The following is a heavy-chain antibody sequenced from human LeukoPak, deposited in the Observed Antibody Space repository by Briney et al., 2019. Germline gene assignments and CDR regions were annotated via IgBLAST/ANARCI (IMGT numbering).Heavy chain of an antibody. CDR1: GGTFSSYA. V-gene: IGHV1-69*04. CDR2: IIPILGIA. CDR3: ARGPRYDILTGYSLNGGYYGMDV. Sequence: SVKVSCKASGGTFSSYAISWVRQAPGQGLEWMGRIIPILGIANYAQKFQGRVTITADKSTSTAYMGLSSLRSEDTAVYYCARGPRYDILTGYSLNGGYYGMDVWGQGTTVTVSS. D-gene: IGHD3-9*01. J-gene: IGHJ6*02.